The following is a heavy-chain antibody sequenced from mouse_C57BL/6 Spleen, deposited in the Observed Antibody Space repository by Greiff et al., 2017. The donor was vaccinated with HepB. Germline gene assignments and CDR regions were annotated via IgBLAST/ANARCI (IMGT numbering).Heavy chain of an antibody. CDR1: GFTFSNYW. D-gene: IGHD2-3*01. V-gene: IGHV6-3*01. J-gene: IGHJ1*03. Sequence: DVKLQESGGGLVQPGGSMKLSCVASGFTFSNYWMNWVRQSPEKGLEWVAQIRLKSDNYATHYAESVKGRFTISRDDSKSSVYLQMNNLRAEDTGIYYCTGDDGYYWYFDVWGTGTTVTVSS. CDR2: IRLKSDNYAT. CDR3: TGDDGYYWYFDV.